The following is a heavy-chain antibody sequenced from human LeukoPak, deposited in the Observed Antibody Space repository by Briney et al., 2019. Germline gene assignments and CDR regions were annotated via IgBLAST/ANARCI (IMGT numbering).Heavy chain of an antibody. CDR2: IYPRDGST. V-gene: IGHV1-46*01. Sequence: ASVKVSCKASGYSFTSNNIHWVRQAPGQGREWMGMIYPRDGSTSYAQKFQGRVTVTRDTSTSTVHMELSGLRSEDTAVYYCARDQEAFDYWGERTLVTVSS. CDR1: GYSFTSNN. J-gene: IGHJ4*02. CDR3: ARDQEAFDY.